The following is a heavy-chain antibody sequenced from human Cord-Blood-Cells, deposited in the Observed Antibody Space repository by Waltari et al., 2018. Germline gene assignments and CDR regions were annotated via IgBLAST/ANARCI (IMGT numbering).Heavy chain of an antibody. CDR1: GGSISSYY. V-gene: IGHV4-59*01. J-gene: IGHJ4*01. CDR3: ARYDFWSGFQFFDY. D-gene: IGHD3-3*01. CDR2: IYYSGST. Sequence: QVQLQESGPGLVKPSETLSLTCTVSGGSISSYYWSWIRQPPGKGLEWIGYIYYSGSTNHNPPPKSRVTISVDTSKNQFSLKLSSVTAADTAVYYCARYDFWSGFQFFDYWGHGTLVTVSS.